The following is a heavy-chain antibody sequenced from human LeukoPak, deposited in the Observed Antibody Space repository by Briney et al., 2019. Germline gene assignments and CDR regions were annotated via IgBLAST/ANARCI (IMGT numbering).Heavy chain of an antibody. D-gene: IGHD5-12*01. V-gene: IGHV4-34*01. J-gene: IGHJ4*02. CDR1: GGSFSGYY. Sequence: SETLSLTCAVYGGSFSGYYWSWIRQPPGKGLEWIGEINHSGSTHYNPSLKSRVTISVDTSKNQLSLKLSSVTAADTAVYYCARCLARSGDDSGGLDASTDDYWGQGTLVTVSS. CDR3: ARCLARSGDDSGGLDASTDDY. CDR2: INHSGST.